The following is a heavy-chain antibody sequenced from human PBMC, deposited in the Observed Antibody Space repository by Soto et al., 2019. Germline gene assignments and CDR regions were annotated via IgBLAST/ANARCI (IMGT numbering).Heavy chain of an antibody. CDR2: ISSSSSTI. V-gene: IGHV3-48*02. Sequence: EVQLVESGGGLVQPGGSLRLSCAAYGFTFSSYSMNWVRQAPGKGLEWVSYISSSSSTIYYADSVKGRFTISRDNAKNSLYLQMNSLRDEDTAVYYCARLPVSGYESQYYYYYGMDVWGQGTTVTVSS. CDR1: GFTFSSYS. J-gene: IGHJ6*02. D-gene: IGHD5-12*01. CDR3: ARLPVSGYESQYYYYYGMDV.